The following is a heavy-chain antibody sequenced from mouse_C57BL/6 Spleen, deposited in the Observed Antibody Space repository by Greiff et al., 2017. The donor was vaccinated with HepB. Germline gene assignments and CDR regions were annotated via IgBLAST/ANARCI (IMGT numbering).Heavy chain of an antibody. J-gene: IGHJ2*01. CDR1: GFTFSDYY. D-gene: IGHD2-3*01. V-gene: IGHV5-16*01. Sequence: EVKVVESEGGLVQPGSSMKLSCTASGFTFSDYYMAWVRQVPEKGLEWVANINYDGSSTYYLDSLKSRFIISRDNAKNILYLQMSSLKSEDTATYYCAREVDGYFPYFDYWGQGTTLTVSS. CDR3: AREVDGYFPYFDY. CDR2: INYDGSST.